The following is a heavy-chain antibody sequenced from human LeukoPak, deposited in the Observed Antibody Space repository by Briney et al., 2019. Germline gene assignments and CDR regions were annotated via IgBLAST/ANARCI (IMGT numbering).Heavy chain of an antibody. Sequence: GGSLRLSCAASGFTFSSYVMSWVRQAPGKGLEWVSGKSGRGGFTYYADSVKGRFTISRDNSRNTLYLQMDSLRIEYTAVYYCAKNSPPPGYSAYAIYDYWGQGTLVTVSS. CDR2: KSGRGGFT. D-gene: IGHD5-12*01. CDR3: AKNSPPPGYSAYAIYDY. J-gene: IGHJ4*02. CDR1: GFTFSSYV. V-gene: IGHV3-23*01.